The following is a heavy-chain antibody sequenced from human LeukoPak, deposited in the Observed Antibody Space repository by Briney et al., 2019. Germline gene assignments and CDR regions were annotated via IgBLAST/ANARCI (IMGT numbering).Heavy chain of an antibody. J-gene: IGHJ3*02. CDR2: IYYSGST. V-gene: IGHV4-59*01. CDR1: GGSIGSYY. Sequence: SETLSLTCTVSGGSIGSYYWSWIRQPPGKGLEWIGYIYYSGSTNYNPSLKSRVTISVDTSKNQFSLKLSSVTAADTAVYYCATRYPALEAFDIWGQGTMVTVSS. CDR3: ATRYPALEAFDI. D-gene: IGHD1-26*01.